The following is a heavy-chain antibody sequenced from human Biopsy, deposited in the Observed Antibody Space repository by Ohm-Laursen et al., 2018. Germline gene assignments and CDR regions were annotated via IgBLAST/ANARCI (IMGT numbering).Heavy chain of an antibody. CDR1: GDSVSSGSFY. CDR3: ARGMRSSGWPYFDS. CDR2: IYDRGSTA. J-gene: IGHJ4*02. V-gene: IGHV4-61*01. Sequence: GTLSLTCTVSGDSVSSGSFYWTWIRQPPGQGLEYIGYIYDRGSTANYNPSLESRVTMSVDMPKNQFSLKLSPVTAADTAIYYCARGMRSSGWPYFDSWGQGTLVTVSS. D-gene: IGHD6-19*01.